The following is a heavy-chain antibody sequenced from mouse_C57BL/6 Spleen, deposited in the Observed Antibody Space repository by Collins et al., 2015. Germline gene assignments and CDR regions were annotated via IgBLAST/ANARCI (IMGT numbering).Heavy chain of an antibody. D-gene: IGHD1-1*01. J-gene: IGHJ2*01. Sequence: NQKFKAKATLTVDKSSSTAYMQLKSLTSEDSAVYYCARSGYYGSSFDYWGQGTTLTVSS. CDR3: ARSGYYGSSFDY. V-gene: IGHV1-42*01.